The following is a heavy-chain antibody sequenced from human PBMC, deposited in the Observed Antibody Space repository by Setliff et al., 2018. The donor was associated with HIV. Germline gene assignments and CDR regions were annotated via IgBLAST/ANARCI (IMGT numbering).Heavy chain of an antibody. D-gene: IGHD6-19*01. J-gene: IGHJ4*02. CDR3: ARRFEQWPAFDY. V-gene: IGHV4-39*01. Sequence: PSETLSLTCTVSGGSISSTSYYWGWIRQPPGKGLEWIGNIYYSGGTDYHPSLTSRVTISVDTSKNQFSLKLGSVTAADTAVYFCARRFEQWPAFDYWGQGTVVTVSS. CDR1: GGSISSTSYY. CDR2: IYYSGGT.